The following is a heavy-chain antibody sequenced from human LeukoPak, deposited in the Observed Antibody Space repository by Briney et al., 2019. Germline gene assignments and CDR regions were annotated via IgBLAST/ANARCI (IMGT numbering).Heavy chain of an antibody. Sequence: SVKVSCKASGGTFSSYAISWVRQAPGQGLEWMGGIIPIFGTANYAQKFQGRVTITADESTSTAYMELSSLRSEDTAVYYCARGRFLEWLLSGAFDIWAKGQWSPSLQ. J-gene: IGHJ3*02. D-gene: IGHD3-3*01. CDR3: ARGRFLEWLLSGAFDI. V-gene: IGHV1-69*13. CDR2: IIPIFGTA. CDR1: GGTFSSYA.